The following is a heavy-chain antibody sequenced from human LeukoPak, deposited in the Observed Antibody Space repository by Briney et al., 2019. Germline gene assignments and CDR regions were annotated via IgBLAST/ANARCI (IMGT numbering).Heavy chain of an antibody. V-gene: IGHV3-74*01. Sequence: PGGSLRLSCGASGFSFRSYWVHWVRQAPGKGLVRVSRINNDGSTTADADSVKGRFTITRDNAKNTLYLQMNSLRAEDTAVYYCARGDAYALNYWGQGTLVTVSS. D-gene: IGHD2-2*01. CDR1: GFSFRSYW. CDR2: INNDGSTT. J-gene: IGHJ4*02. CDR3: ARGDAYALNY.